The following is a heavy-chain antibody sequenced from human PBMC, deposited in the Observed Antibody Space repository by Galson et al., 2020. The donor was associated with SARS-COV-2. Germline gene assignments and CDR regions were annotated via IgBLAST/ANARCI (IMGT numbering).Heavy chain of an antibody. Sequence: SETLSPTCGVYARSFSAHSWSCIRQPPGKGLEWNGEINHSGRTNYNPSPKRRVTIPVDTSKNQFSLNLSTVTAADTAVYYCVGSTPVGVDYWGQGNLVTVSS. CDR2: INHSGRT. CDR1: ARSFSAHS. J-gene: IGHJ4*02. CDR3: VGSTPVGVDY. V-gene: IGHV4-34*01. D-gene: IGHD1-26*01.